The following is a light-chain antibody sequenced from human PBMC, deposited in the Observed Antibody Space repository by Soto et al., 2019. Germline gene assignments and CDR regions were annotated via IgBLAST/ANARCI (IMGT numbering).Light chain of an antibody. Sequence: DIQMTQSPSSLAASVGDRVTITCRASQSISYFLNWYQQKPGKAPKLLIYAASTLQSGVPSRFSGSGSGTDFTLTISSLQPEDFATFYCQQSYSTPLTFGGGTEVEIK. V-gene: IGKV1-39*01. CDR2: AAS. J-gene: IGKJ4*01. CDR3: QQSYSTPLT. CDR1: QSISYF.